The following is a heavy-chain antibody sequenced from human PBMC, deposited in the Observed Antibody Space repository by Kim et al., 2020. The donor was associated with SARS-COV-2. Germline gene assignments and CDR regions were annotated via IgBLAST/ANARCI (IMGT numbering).Heavy chain of an antibody. CDR3: ARSRGYSYEPDAFDI. CDR1: GGSISSSSYY. D-gene: IGHD5-18*01. V-gene: IGHV4-39*01. J-gene: IGHJ3*02. Sequence: SETLSLTCTVSGGSISSSSYYWGWIRQPPGKGLEWIGSIYYSGSTYYNPSLKSRVTISVDTSKNQFSLKLSSVTAADTAVFYCARSRGYSYEPDAFDIWGQGTMVTVSS. CDR2: IYYSGST.